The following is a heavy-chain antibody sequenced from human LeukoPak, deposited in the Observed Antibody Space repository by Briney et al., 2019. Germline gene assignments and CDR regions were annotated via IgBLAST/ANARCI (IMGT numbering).Heavy chain of an antibody. J-gene: IGHJ4*02. V-gene: IGHV3-30*02. Sequence: PGGSLRLSCVGSGFTFGSYGLHWVRQAPGKGLEWVAFIQYDASNKWYADSVKGRFTISKDNSKSTVYLHMNSLKGDDTAVYYCAKDFWVLDATQNSDWGQGTLVTVSS. CDR3: AKDFWVLDATQNSD. CDR1: GFTFGSYG. D-gene: IGHD2-8*02. CDR2: IQYDASNK.